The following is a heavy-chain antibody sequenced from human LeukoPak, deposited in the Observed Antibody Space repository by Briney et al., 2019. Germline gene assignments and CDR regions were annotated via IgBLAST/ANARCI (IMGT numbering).Heavy chain of an antibody. V-gene: IGHV3-30*03. CDR2: ILYDGSNK. Sequence: GGSLRLSCAASGFTFSSYGMHWVRQAPGKGLEWVAVILYDGSNKYYADSVKGRFTISRDNSKNTLYLQMNSLRGEDTAVYYCARWRFDSGSHHIDYWGQGTLVTVFS. D-gene: IGHD3-10*01. CDR3: ARWRFDSGSHHIDY. CDR1: GFTFSSYG. J-gene: IGHJ4*02.